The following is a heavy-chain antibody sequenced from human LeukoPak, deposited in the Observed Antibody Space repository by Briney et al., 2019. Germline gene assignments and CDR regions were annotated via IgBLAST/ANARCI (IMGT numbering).Heavy chain of an antibody. J-gene: IGHJ4*02. CDR3: ARDPTELQLLSYYFDY. CDR2: ISFSGTTT. Sequence: GGSLRLSCAASGITFSSYSMSWVRQAPGKGLEWISSISFSGTTTYYADSVKGRFTVSRDNSKNTLYLQMDGLRAEDTAVYYCARDPTELQLLSYYFDYWGQGTLVAVSS. D-gene: IGHD2-2*01. V-gene: IGHV3-23*01. CDR1: GITFSSYS.